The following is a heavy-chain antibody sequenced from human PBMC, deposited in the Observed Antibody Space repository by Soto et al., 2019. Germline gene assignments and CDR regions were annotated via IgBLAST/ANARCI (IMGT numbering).Heavy chain of an antibody. Sequence: GGSLRLSCAASGFTFNTFWMSWVRQSPGKGLEWVANIKHDGSETYYADSVKGRFTISRDNAKNSLFLQMNTLRTEDTAVYYCARDFATHCSGSTCYPYADWGQGALVTVSS. CDR3: ARDFATHCSGSTCYPYAD. CDR2: IKHDGSET. D-gene: IGHD2-15*01. J-gene: IGHJ4*02. V-gene: IGHV3-7*03. CDR1: GFTFNTFW.